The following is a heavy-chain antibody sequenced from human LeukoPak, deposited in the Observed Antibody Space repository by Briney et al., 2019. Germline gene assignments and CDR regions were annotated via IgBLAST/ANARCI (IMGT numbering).Heavy chain of an antibody. D-gene: IGHD1-20*01. CDR1: GDSINNYY. V-gene: IGHV4-4*07. J-gene: IGHJ3*02. Sequence: SETLSLTCTVSGDSINNYYWNWIRQPAGKGLELIGRIYTTGTSGSTDYNASLKSRVTMSVDTSKNQFSLKLSSVTAADTAVYYCARDPSDNWNHDAFDIWGQGTMVTVSS. CDR3: ARDPSDNWNHDAFDI. CDR2: IYTTGTSGST.